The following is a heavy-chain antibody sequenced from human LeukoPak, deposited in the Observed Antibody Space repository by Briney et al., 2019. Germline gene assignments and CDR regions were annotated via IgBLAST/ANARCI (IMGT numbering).Heavy chain of an antibody. CDR1: GFTYSNFW. J-gene: IGHJ4*02. CDR3: SGRSDSHSIY. CDR2: IKPDGTDK. V-gene: IGHV3-7*01. D-gene: IGHD4-11*01. Sequence: GGSLRLSCAGSGFTYSNFWMNWVRQTPGKGLEWLANIKPDGTDKVYIDSVKGRFTISRDNAKNSVYLQLNSLRVEDTGVYYCSGRSDSHSIYWGQGTLVTVSS.